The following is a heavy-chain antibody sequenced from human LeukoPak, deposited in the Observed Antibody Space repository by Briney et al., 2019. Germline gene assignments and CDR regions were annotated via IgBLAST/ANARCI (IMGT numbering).Heavy chain of an antibody. V-gene: IGHV3-48*04. J-gene: IGHJ4*02. D-gene: IGHD3-22*01. Sequence: GGSLRLSCAASGFTFSSYAMSWVRQAPGKGLEWVSYISSSGSTIYYADSVKGRFTISRDNAKNSLYLQMNSLRAEDTAVYYCARCSSGYYGDYYFDYWGQGTLVTVSS. CDR1: GFTFSSYA. CDR2: ISSSGSTI. CDR3: ARCSSGYYGDYYFDY.